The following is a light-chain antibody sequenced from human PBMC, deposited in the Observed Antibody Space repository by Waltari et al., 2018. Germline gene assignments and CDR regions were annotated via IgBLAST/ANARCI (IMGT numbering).Light chain of an antibody. CDR3: HLWDSGSEHYV. CDR1: IIGSKS. CDR2: YDS. J-gene: IGLJ1*01. V-gene: IGLV3-21*01. Sequence: SYVLTQPPSVSVAPGQTARITCGGNIIGSKSVHWYQQKPGQAPVLVSYYDSARPSGSAEGFAASNSGNTATLTISRVEAGDEADYYGHLWDSGSEHYVFGTGTKVTVL.